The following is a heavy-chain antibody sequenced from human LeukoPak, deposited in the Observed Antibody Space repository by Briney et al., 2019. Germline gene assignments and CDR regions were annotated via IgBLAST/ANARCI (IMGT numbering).Heavy chain of an antibody. CDR3: ARTRRAAGI. CDR2: IYYSGST. CDR1: GGSISSYY. J-gene: IGHJ4*02. D-gene: IGHD6-13*01. V-gene: IGHV4-59*01. Sequence: PSETLSLTCTVSGGSISSYYWSWIRQPPGKGLEWIGYIYYSGSTNYNPSLKSRVIISVDTSKNQFSLKLSSVTAADTAVYYCARTRRAAGIWGQGTLVTVSS.